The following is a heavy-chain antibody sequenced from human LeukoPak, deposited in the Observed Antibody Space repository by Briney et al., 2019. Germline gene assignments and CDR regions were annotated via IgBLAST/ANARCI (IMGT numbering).Heavy chain of an antibody. CDR2: IRHDETNE. CDR3: STEYMPWTPLGDLDS. J-gene: IGHJ4*02. D-gene: IGHD2-2*01. V-gene: IGHV3-30*02. Sequence: GGSLRLSCAVTGWIFSSYAMHWLRQAPGKGLEWVALIRHDETNEYYADSVQGRFTISRDTSKNTLYLQINSPRAEDTDVYYFSTEYMPWTPLGDLDSWGQGTLVTVSS. CDR1: GWIFSSYA.